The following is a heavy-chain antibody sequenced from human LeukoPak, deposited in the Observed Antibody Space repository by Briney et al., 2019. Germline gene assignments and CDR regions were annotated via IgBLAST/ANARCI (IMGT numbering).Heavy chain of an antibody. CDR2: IDHSGST. V-gene: IGHV4-34*01. J-gene: IGHJ5*02. CDR3: ARGKFYYGSGFNWFDP. CDR1: GGSFSGYY. D-gene: IGHD3-10*01. Sequence: SETLSLTCAVYGGSFSGYYRSWIRQPPGKGLEWIGEIDHSGSTNYNPSLKSRVTISVDTSKNQFSLKLSSVTAADTAVYYCARGKFYYGSGFNWFDPWGQGTLVTVSS.